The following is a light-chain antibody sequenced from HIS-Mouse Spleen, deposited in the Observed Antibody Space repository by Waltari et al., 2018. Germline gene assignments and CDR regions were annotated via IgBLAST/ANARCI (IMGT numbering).Light chain of an antibody. CDR3: CSYAGSSTWV. J-gene: IGLJ3*02. Sequence: QSALTQPASVSGSPGQSITISCTGTSSDVGSYNLVSWYQQHPGKAPKLMIYEGSKRPSGVSNRFSGSKSGNTASLTISGRQAEDEADYYCCSYAGSSTWVFGGVTKLTVL. V-gene: IGLV2-23*01. CDR2: EGS. CDR1: SSDVGSYNL.